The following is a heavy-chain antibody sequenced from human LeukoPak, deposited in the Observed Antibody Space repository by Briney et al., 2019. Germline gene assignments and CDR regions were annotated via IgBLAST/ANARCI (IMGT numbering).Heavy chain of an antibody. CDR2: IYYSGST. Sequence: PSETLSLTCTVSGGSISSGGYYWSWIRQHPGKGLEWIGYIYYSGSTDYNPSLKSRFTMSVDTSKNQFSLKLSTVTAADTAVYYCASADYDMAFDIWGQGTMVTVSS. CDR1: GGSISSGGYY. J-gene: IGHJ3*02. V-gene: IGHV4-31*03. D-gene: IGHD3-9*01. CDR3: ASADYDMAFDI.